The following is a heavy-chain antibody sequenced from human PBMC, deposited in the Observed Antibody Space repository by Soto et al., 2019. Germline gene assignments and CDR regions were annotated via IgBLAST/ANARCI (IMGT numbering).Heavy chain of an antibody. V-gene: IGHV3-7*01. Sequence: PGVSLRLSCAASGFTFSSYGISRVRQAPGKGLEWVANIKQDGSEKYYVDSVKGRFTISRDNAKNSLYLQMNSLRAEDTAVYYCASQVATILRNYYYSYMDVWGKGTTVTVSS. D-gene: IGHD5-12*01. CDR3: ASQVATILRNYYYSYMDV. CDR1: GFTFSSYG. CDR2: IKQDGSEK. J-gene: IGHJ6*03.